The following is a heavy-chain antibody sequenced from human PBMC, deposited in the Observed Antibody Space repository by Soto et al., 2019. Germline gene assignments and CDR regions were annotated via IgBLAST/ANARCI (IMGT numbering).Heavy chain of an antibody. CDR3: ARSYCSSTSCYAGWFDP. CDR2: IYYSGST. J-gene: IGHJ5*02. Sequence: QVQLQESGPGLVKPSETLSLTCTVSGGSISSYYWSWIRQPPGKGLEWIGYIYYSGSTNYNPSLKSRVTISVDTSKNQSSLKLSSVTAADTAVYYCARSYCSSTSCYAGWFDPWGQGTLVTVSS. CDR1: GGSISSYY. V-gene: IGHV4-59*08. D-gene: IGHD2-2*01.